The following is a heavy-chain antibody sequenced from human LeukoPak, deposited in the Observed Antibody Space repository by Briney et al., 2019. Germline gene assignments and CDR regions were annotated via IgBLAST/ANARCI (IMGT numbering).Heavy chain of an antibody. Sequence: SQTLSLTCVISGDSVSSNGASWNWIRQSPSRGLEWLGRTYYRSQQWHSDYAPSVKGRITLNPDTSKNQFSLKLSSVTAADTAVYYCARLTKSPSTVVSLGFDPWGQGTLVTVSS. J-gene: IGHJ5*02. CDR3: ARLTKSPSTVVSLGFDP. V-gene: IGHV6-1*01. CDR2: TYYRSQQWHS. D-gene: IGHD4-23*01. CDR1: GDSVSSNGAS.